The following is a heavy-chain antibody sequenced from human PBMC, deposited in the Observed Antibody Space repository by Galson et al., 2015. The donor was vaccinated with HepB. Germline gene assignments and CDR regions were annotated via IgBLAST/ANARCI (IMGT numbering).Heavy chain of an antibody. CDR3: ARGSRERAYGMDV. CDR1: GFTFSSYS. J-gene: IGHJ6*02. CDR2: ISSSSSYI. Sequence: SLRLSCAASGFTFSSYSMNWVRQAPGKGLEWVSSISSSSSYIYYADSVKGRFTISRDNAKNSLYLQMNSLRAEDTAVYYCARGSRERAYGMDVWGQGTTVTVSS. V-gene: IGHV3-21*01. D-gene: IGHD6-13*01.